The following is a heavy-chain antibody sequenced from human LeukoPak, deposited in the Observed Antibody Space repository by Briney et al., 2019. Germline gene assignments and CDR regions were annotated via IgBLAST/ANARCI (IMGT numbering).Heavy chain of an antibody. V-gene: IGHV4-59*01. Sequence: SETLSLTCIVSGGSISSYYWSWIRQPPGKGLEWIGYIYYSGSTNYNPSLKSRVTISVDTSKNQFSLKLSSVTAADTAVYYCARYSASYALFDYWGQGTLVTVSS. CDR3: ARYSASYALFDY. J-gene: IGHJ4*02. CDR1: GGSISSYY. CDR2: IYYSGST. D-gene: IGHD1-26*01.